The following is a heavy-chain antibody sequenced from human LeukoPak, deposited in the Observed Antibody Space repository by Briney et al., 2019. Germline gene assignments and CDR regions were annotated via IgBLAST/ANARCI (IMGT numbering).Heavy chain of an antibody. D-gene: IGHD6-13*01. J-gene: IGHJ4*02. V-gene: IGHV4-38-2*02. CDR3: ARVGGGYSSSWFFY. CDR1: GYSISSGYY. CDR2: IYHSGST. Sequence: SETLSLTCTVSGYSISSGYYWGWIRQPPGKGLEWIGSIYHSGSTYYNPSLKSRVTISVDTSKNQFSLKLSSVTAADTAVYYCARVGGGYSSSWFFYWGQGTLVTVSS.